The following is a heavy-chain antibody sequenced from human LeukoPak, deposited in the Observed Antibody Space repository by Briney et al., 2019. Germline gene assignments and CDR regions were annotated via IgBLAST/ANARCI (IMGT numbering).Heavy chain of an antibody. CDR3: ARDQLVRGGYYYYGMDV. D-gene: IGHD6-13*01. V-gene: IGHV4-38-2*01. Sequence: SETLSLTCAVSGYSISSGYYWGWIRQPPGEGLEWIGSIYHSGSTYYNPSLKSRVTISVDTSKNQFSLKLSSVTAADTAVYYCARDQLVRGGYYYYGMDVWGKGTTVTVSP. CDR1: GYSISSGYY. CDR2: IYHSGST. J-gene: IGHJ6*04.